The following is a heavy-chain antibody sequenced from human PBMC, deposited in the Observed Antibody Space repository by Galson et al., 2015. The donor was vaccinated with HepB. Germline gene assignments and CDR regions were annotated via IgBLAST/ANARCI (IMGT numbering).Heavy chain of an antibody. V-gene: IGHV1-46*01. J-gene: IGHJ4*02. Sequence: XVKVSCKASGYTFTTYFIQWVRQAPGQGLEWVGIINPSDGSTSYARKFQGRVTMTRDASTSTVYMDLSSLRSEDTALYYCARVYCSRGSCYSPGDYWGQGTLVTVSS. CDR3: ARVYCSRGSCYSPGDY. D-gene: IGHD2-15*01. CDR1: GYTFTTYF. CDR2: INPSDGST.